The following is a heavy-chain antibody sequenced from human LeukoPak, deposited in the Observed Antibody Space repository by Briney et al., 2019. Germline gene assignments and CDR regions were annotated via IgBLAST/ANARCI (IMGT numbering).Heavy chain of an antibody. CDR3: ASRSNSGSYYSPFDY. CDR2: IYYSGST. Sequence: SETRSLTCTVSGGSISSSSYYWGWIRQPPGKGLEWIGSIYYSGSTYYNPSLKSRVTISVDTSKNQFSLKLSSVTAADTAVYYCASRSNSGSYYSPFDYWGQGTLVTVSS. CDR1: GGSISSSSYY. D-gene: IGHD1-26*01. V-gene: IGHV4-39*01. J-gene: IGHJ4*02.